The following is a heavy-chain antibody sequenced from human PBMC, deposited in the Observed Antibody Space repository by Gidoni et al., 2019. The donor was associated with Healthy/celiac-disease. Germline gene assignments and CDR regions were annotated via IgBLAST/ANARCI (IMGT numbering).Heavy chain of an antibody. D-gene: IGHD5-18*01. Sequence: EVQRVDSGGGWVQAGVSLWLPWAASGFTFSSYSMTWVRQAPGKGLEWISYISSSSSTINYADSVKGRFTISRDNAKNSLYLQMNSLRDEDTAVYYCARDLYTAYAFDIWGQGTMVTVSS. V-gene: IGHV3-48*02. CDR1: GFTFSSYS. CDR2: ISSSSSTI. CDR3: ARDLYTAYAFDI. J-gene: IGHJ3*02.